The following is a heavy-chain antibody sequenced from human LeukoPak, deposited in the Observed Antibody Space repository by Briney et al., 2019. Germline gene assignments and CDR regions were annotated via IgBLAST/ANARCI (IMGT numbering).Heavy chain of an antibody. Sequence: PSETLSLTCTVSGGSISSSSYYWGWIRQPPGKGLEWIGSIYYSGSMYYNPSLKSRVTISVDTSKNQFSLKLSSVTAADTAVYYCATQYRPGYSSSWYYFDYWGQGTLVTVSS. V-gene: IGHV4-39*07. CDR3: ATQYRPGYSSSWYYFDY. CDR1: GGSISSSSYY. CDR2: IYYSGSM. D-gene: IGHD6-13*01. J-gene: IGHJ4*02.